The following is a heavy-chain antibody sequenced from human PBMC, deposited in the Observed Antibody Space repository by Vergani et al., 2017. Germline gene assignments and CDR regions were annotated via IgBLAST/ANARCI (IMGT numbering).Heavy chain of an antibody. D-gene: IGHD3-3*01. J-gene: IGHJ4*02. CDR2: VSTGTKSQ. CDR1: GFDFSSYI. V-gene: IGHV3-30*07. Sequence: QLVESGGGWVQPGGSLRLSCVVSGFDFSSYIMNWVRQAPGKGLEWVSFVSTGTKSQSYADSVKGRFTISRDNSKNTLYLQMNSLRAEDTAVYYCARDRAYYDFWSGYFPPDYWGQGTLVTVSS. CDR3: ARDRAYYDFWSGYFPPDY.